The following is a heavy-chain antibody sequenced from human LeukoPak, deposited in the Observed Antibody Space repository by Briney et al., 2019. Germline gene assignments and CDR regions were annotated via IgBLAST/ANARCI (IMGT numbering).Heavy chain of an antibody. CDR1: GGTFSSYA. V-gene: IGHV1-69*05. CDR2: IIPISGTA. J-gene: IGHJ5*02. D-gene: IGHD3-10*01. CDR3: ARGRRRFDGSGSYDGWFDP. Sequence: SVKVSCKASGGTFSSYAISWVRQAPGQGLEWMGRIIPISGTANYAQKFQGRVTITTDESTSTAYMELSSLRSEDTAVYYCARGRRRFDGSGSYDGWFDPWGQGTLVTVSS.